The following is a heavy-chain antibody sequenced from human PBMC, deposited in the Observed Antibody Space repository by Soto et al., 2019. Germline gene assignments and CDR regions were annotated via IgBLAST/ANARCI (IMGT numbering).Heavy chain of an antibody. CDR1: GFTFSTYD. J-gene: IGHJ6*02. V-gene: IGHV3-30*18. D-gene: IGHD2-2*01. CDR2: ISSDGSNK. Sequence: QVQLVESGGGVVRPGRSLRLSCAASGFTFSTYDMHWVRQAPGKGLEWVAGISSDGSNKYYADSVKGRLTISRDNSKNTLYLQMNSLRAEDTAVYHCAKGQHCSSTSCYFYYYGMDVWGQGTTVAVSS. CDR3: AKGQHCSSTSCYFYYYGMDV.